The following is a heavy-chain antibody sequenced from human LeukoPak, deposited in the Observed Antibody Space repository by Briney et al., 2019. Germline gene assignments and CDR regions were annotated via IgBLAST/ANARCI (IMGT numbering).Heavy chain of an antibody. CDR3: GKDLESSVAGGIDS. CDR1: GFTFSNYV. D-gene: IGHD6-19*01. J-gene: IGHJ4*02. V-gene: IGHV3-30*18. Sequence: SGGSLRLSCAASGFTFSNYVIHWVRQAPGKGLEWVAFISYDGNYKYYAESVKGRITISRDNSKNTLYLQMNSLRVEDTAVYYCGKDLESSVAGGIDSWGQGTLVTVSS. CDR2: ISYDGNYK.